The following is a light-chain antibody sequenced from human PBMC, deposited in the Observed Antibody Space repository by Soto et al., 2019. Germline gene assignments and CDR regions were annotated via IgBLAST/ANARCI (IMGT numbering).Light chain of an antibody. V-gene: IGKV3-20*01. CDR1: QSDSSTY. CDR3: PQFANSLYT. Sequence: ESVLTQSPGTLSLSPGERATLSCSASQSDSSTYLAWYQQKPGQAPRLLIYGASNRATGIPDRFSGSGSGTDFTLTISRLEPEDFAVYYCPQFANSLYTFGQGTKLEI. J-gene: IGKJ2*01. CDR2: GAS.